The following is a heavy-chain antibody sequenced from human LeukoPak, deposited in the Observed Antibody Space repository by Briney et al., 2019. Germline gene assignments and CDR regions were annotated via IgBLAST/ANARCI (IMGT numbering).Heavy chain of an antibody. CDR2: IWYDGSNK. CDR3: ARATDYGGSGGNY. CDR1: GFTFSSYG. J-gene: IGHJ4*02. Sequence: GGSLRLSCAASGFTFSSYGMHWVRQAPGKGLEWVAVIWYDGSNKYYADSVKGRFTISRDNYKNTLYLQMNSLRAEDTAVYYCARATDYGGSGGNYWGQGTLVTVSS. V-gene: IGHV3-33*01. D-gene: IGHD4-23*01.